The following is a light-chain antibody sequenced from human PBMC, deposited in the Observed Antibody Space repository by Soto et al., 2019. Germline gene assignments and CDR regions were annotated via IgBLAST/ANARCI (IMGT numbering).Light chain of an antibody. CDR3: QQYNSYST. Sequence: IQMTQSPSTLSASVGARVTITCRASQSISSWLAWYQQKPGKAPNLLIYDASNLESGVPSRFSGSGSGTEFTLTISILQPDDFATYYCQQYNSYSTFGQGTKVDIK. CDR1: QSISSW. J-gene: IGKJ1*01. V-gene: IGKV1-5*01. CDR2: DAS.